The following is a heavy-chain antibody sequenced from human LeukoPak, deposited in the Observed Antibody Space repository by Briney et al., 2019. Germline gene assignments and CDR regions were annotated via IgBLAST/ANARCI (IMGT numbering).Heavy chain of an antibody. CDR3: ARDRAQLRYFDWADY. CDR1: GFTFGSYA. V-gene: IGHV3-30-3*01. D-gene: IGHD3-9*01. CDR2: ISFNGRNK. J-gene: IGHJ4*02. Sequence: GGSLRLSCAASGFTFGSYAMHWVRQAPGKGLEWVAVISFNGRNKYYADSVKGRFTVSRGDSRDTLYLQMNSLRTEDTAVYYCARDRAQLRYFDWADYWGQGTLITVSS.